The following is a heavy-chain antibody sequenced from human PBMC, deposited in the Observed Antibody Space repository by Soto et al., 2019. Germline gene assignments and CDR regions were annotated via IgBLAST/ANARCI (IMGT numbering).Heavy chain of an antibody. CDR3: ARAYTGRLPRRADYYYALDV. V-gene: IGHV3-13*05. CDR2: SGAARDP. CDR1: GLSFSDYE. D-gene: IGHD2-15*01. Sequence: GGCQRLPCTASGLSFSDYEVQWVRQAPGKGLEWVSTSGAARDPYYSGSVKHRFTISRENARNSMFLQMNSVTVGDTAVYYCARAYTGRLPRRADYYYALDVWGQGIMVTVSS. J-gene: IGHJ6*02.